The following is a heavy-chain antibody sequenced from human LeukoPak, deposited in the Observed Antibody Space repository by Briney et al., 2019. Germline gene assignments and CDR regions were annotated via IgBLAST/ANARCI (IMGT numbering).Heavy chain of an antibody. D-gene: IGHD4-23*01. CDR3: ARDNSIHERGWWFDP. V-gene: IGHV1-46*01. CDR2: INPRGTST. J-gene: IGHJ5*02. Sequence: ASVKVSCKASGYSFTSHYMHWVRQAPGQGLEWMGLINPRGTSTIYAQKFQGRIIMTRDMSTTTDYMELSSLKSDDTAVYYCARDNSIHERGWWFDPWGQGTLVTVSS. CDR1: GYSFTSHY.